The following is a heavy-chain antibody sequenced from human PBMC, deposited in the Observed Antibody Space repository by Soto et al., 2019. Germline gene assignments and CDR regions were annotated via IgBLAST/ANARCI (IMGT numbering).Heavy chain of an antibody. Sequence: ASVKVACKASGYTFTSYAMLWGRQAPGQRLEWIGWINAGNGNTKYSQKFQGRVTITRDTSASTAYMELSSLRSEDTAVYNCSRGAGPYSSADRAFAYWGQGTLATVSS. CDR1: GYTFTSYA. J-gene: IGHJ4*02. V-gene: IGHV1-3*01. CDR2: INAGNGNT. D-gene: IGHD5-18*01. CDR3: SRGAGPYSSADRAFAY.